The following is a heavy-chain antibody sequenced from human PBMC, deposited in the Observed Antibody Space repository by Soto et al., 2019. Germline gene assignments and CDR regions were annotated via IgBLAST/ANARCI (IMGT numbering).Heavy chain of an antibody. CDR1: GFTFSSYA. CDR3: ARDDLLAVEYSSSSGSFDI. D-gene: IGHD6-6*01. J-gene: IGHJ3*02. V-gene: IGHV3-30-3*01. Sequence: GGSLRLSCAASGFTFSSYAMHWVRQAPGKGLEWVAVISYDGSNKYYADSVKGRFTISRDNSKNTLYLQMNSLRAEDTAVYYCARDDLLAVEYSSSSGSFDIWGQGTMVTVSS. CDR2: ISYDGSNK.